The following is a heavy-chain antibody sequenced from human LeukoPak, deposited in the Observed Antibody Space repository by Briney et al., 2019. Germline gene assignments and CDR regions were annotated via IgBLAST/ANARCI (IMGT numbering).Heavy chain of an antibody. J-gene: IGHJ4*02. CDR3: VRGRSIAARPKRYYFDC. CDR2: MNPNSGNT. Sequence: GASVKVSCKASGYTFTSYDIHWVRQATGQGLEWMGWMNPNSGNTGYAQKFQGRVTMTRNTSISTAYMELSSLRSEDTAVYYCVRGRSIAARPKRYYFDCWGQGTLVTVSS. CDR1: GYTFTSYD. D-gene: IGHD6-6*01. V-gene: IGHV1-8*01.